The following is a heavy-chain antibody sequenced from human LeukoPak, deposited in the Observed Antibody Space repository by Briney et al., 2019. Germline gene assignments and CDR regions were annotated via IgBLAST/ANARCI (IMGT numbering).Heavy chain of an antibody. J-gene: IGHJ4*02. CDR2: IYYSVST. CDR3: ARSYGSGSYYNIAHFDY. CDR1: GGSISSGGYY. D-gene: IGHD3-10*01. V-gene: IGHV4-31*03. Sequence: SQTLSLTCTVSGGSISSGGYYWSWIRQHPGKGLEWIGYIYYSVSTYYNPSLKSRVTISVDTSKNQFSLKLSSGTAADTAVYYCARSYGSGSYYNIAHFDYWGQGTLVTVSS.